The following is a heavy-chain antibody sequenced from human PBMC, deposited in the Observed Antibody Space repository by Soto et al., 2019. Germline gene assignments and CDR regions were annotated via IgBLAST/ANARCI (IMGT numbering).Heavy chain of an antibody. CDR1: GVSVTNSRYG. CDR2: VTSSGQT. D-gene: IGHD5-18*01. Sequence: SETLSLTCIVTGVSVTNSRYGWVGVRQAPDKGLEWIGAVTSSGQTFNIPSLESRVAISADASKNEFYLSLTSVTAADTAVYYCARHSETALVTGFDAWGQGIRVTVSS. CDR3: ARHSETALVTGFDA. V-gene: IGHV4-39*01. J-gene: IGHJ4*02.